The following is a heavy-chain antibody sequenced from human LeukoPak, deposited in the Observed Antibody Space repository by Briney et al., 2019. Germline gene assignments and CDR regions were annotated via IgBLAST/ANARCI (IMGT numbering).Heavy chain of an antibody. Sequence: GGSLRLSCAASGFSITNHYMDWVRQAPGKGPEWVGRTRNKPNGYTTDYGTSVRGRFIVSRDDSENSLHLQMNGLKTEDTAVYYCVRVRHGDYFDYWGQGTLVTVSS. CDR1: GFSITNHY. CDR3: VRVRHGDYFDY. CDR2: TRNKPNGYTT. D-gene: IGHD4-17*01. V-gene: IGHV3-72*01. J-gene: IGHJ4*02.